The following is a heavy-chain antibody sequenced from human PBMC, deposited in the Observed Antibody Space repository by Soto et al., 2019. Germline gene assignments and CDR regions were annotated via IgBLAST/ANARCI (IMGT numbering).Heavy chain of an antibody. CDR2: INPSGGST. CDR3: ARDSYYDFWSGYSPVDYYYYGMDV. Sequence: GASVKVSCKASGYTFTSYYMHWVRQAPGQGIEWMGIINPSGGSTSYAQKFQGRVTMTRDTSTSTVYMELSSLRSEDTAVYYCARDSYYDFWSGYSPVDYYYYGMDVWGQGTTVTVSS. D-gene: IGHD3-3*01. V-gene: IGHV1-46*01. J-gene: IGHJ6*02. CDR1: GYTFTSYY.